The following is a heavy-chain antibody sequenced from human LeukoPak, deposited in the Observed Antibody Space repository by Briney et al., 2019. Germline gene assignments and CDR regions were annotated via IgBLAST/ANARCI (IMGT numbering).Heavy chain of an antibody. V-gene: IGHV1-18*01. CDR1: GYTFTSYG. Sequence: ASVKVSCKASGYTFTSYGISWVRQAPGQGLEWMGWISAYNGNTNYAQKLQGRVTMTTDTSTSIAYMELRSLRSDDTAVYYCARVLFPYGDYGQWGQGTLVTVSS. CDR3: ARVLFPYGDYGQ. CDR2: ISAYNGNT. J-gene: IGHJ4*02. D-gene: IGHD4-17*01.